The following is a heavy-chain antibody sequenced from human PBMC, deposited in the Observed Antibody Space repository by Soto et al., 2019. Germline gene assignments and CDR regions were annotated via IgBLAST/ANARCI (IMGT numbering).Heavy chain of an antibody. CDR2: INHLGSI. D-gene: IGHD2-21*01. CDR1: GGSLSDYF. CDR3: ARGGISHWAYFYYMDV. J-gene: IGHJ6*03. V-gene: IGHV4-34*01. Sequence: QVQLQQWGAGLLKPSETLSLTCVVSGGSLSDYFWSWIRQPPGMALEWIGEINHLGSINYNPSLKSRVTMSVETSKNQFSLTLNSVTAADTATYYCARGGISHWAYFYYMDVWDRGTTVTVSS.